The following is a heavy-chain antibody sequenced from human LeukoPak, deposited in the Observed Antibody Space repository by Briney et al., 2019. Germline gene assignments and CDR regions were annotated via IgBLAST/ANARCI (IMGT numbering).Heavy chain of an antibody. J-gene: IGHJ4*02. D-gene: IGHD6-13*01. CDR2: VFDSGGT. CDR3: ARGYSSSWNYFDY. V-gene: IGHV4-59*01. Sequence: SETLSLTCTVSWGSISNCWWSWIRQPPGKGLEWIGYVFDSGGTNYNPSLKSRVTISVDTSKKQFSLKLSSVTAADTAVYYCARGYSSSWNYFDYWGQGTLVTVSS. CDR1: WGSISNCW.